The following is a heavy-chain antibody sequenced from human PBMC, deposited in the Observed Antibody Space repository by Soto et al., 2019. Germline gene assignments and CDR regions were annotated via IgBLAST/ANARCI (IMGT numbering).Heavy chain of an antibody. CDR1: GFTFSSYS. D-gene: IGHD7-27*01. CDR3: ARELGLNAFDI. V-gene: IGHV3-21*01. J-gene: IGHJ3*02. CDR2: ISSSSGYI. Sequence: GGSLRLSCAASGFTFSSYSMNWVRQAPGKGLEWVSSISSSSGYIYYADSVKGRFTISRDNAKNSLYLQMNSLRAEDTAVYYCARELGLNAFDIWGQGTMVTVSS.